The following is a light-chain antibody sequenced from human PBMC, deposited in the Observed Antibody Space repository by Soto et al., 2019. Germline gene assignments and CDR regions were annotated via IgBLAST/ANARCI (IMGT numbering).Light chain of an antibody. CDR1: QSVLYSSNNKNY. CDR3: QQYYSTPFT. J-gene: IGKJ3*01. CDR2: WAS. Sequence: DIVMTQSPDSLAVSLGERATINCKSSQSVLYSSNNKNYLAWYQQKPGQPPKLLIYWASTRESGVPDRFSGSGSGTDFTLTIRSLQAVFVTVYYCQQYYSTPFTFVPGTRVGMK. V-gene: IGKV4-1*01.